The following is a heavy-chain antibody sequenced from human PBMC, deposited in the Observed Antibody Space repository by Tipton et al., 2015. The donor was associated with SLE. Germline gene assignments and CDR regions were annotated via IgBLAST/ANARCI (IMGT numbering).Heavy chain of an antibody. D-gene: IGHD2-8*01. Sequence: TLSLTCTVSGGSINGSTYYWSWIRQPAGKGLEWIGHIYSSGSTNYNPSLKSRVTISVDTSKNQFSLTLTSVTAADTAVYYCARQRTNAARYHYYYYMDVWGKGTTVTVSS. J-gene: IGHJ6*03. CDR2: IYSSGST. CDR3: ARQRTNAARYHYYYYMDV. CDR1: GGSINGSTYY. V-gene: IGHV4-61*09.